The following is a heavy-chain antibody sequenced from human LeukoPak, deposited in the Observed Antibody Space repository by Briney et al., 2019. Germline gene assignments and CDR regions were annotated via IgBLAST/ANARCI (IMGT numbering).Heavy chain of an antibody. V-gene: IGHV3-53*01. CDR2: IYSGGST. J-gene: IGHJ4*02. CDR3: ARGHRLIQLWSVYFDY. Sequence: PGGSLRLSCAASGVTLSSNYMSWVPESPGKGLEGGSVIYSGGSTYYADSVKGRFTISRDNSKNTLYLQMISLRADDTAVYYCARGHRLIQLWSVYFDYWGQGTLVTVSS. D-gene: IGHD5-18*01. CDR1: GVTLSSNY.